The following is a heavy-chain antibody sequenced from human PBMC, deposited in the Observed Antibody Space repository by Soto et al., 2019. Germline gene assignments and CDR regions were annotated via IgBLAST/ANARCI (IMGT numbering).Heavy chain of an antibody. CDR2: IKQDGNEK. D-gene: IGHD3-22*01. CDR1: GFTFSRYW. J-gene: IGHJ4*02. Sequence: GGSLRLSCAASGFTFSRYWMSWVRQAPGKGLEWVANIKQDGNEKNHVDSVKGRFTISRDNAKNSLYLQMNSLRAEDTAVYYCASVGWGGYNSGYYYNYWGQGTLVTVSS. V-gene: IGHV3-7*03. CDR3: ASVGWGGYNSGYYYNY.